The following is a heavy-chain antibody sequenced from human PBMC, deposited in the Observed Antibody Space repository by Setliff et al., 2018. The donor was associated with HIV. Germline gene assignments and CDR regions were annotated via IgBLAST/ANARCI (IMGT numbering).Heavy chain of an antibody. V-gene: IGHV3-49*03. J-gene: IGHJ4*02. D-gene: IGHD5-12*01. Sequence: GGSLRLSCTTSGFTFGGYSMSWFRQAPGKGLEWVGFIRSKTYHGTTDYAASVRGRFTISRDDSKSIAYLQMNSLKIEDTAVYYCGRDGVATTSLLYYFDYWGQGILVTVSS. CDR2: IRSKTYHGTT. CDR1: GFTFGGYS. CDR3: GRDGVATTSLLYYFDY.